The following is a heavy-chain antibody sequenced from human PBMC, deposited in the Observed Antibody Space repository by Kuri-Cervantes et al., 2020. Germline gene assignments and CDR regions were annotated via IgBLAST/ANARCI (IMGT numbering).Heavy chain of an antibody. V-gene: IGHV4-39*07. CDR2: IYYNGDT. CDR3: AKGGEVRYFDWLLSWFDP. Sequence: SETLSLTCTVSGGSISRSSSYYWGWIRQPPGKGLEWIGTIYYNGDTYYNPSLKSRVTISLDTSKNQFSLKLSSVTAADTAVYYCAKGGEVRYFDWLLSWFDPWGQGTLVTVSS. CDR1: GGSISRSSSYY. D-gene: IGHD3-9*01. J-gene: IGHJ5*02.